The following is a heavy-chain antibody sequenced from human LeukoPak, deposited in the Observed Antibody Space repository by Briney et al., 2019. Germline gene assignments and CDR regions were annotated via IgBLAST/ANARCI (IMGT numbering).Heavy chain of an antibody. CDR3: ARSHDPSYSGSLPYYFDY. Sequence: PGRSLRLSCAASGFTFSSYGMHWVRQAPGKGLEWVAVISYDGSNKYYADSVKGRFTISRDNSKNTLYLQMNSLRAEDTAVYYCARSHDPSYSGSLPYYFDYWGQGTLVTVSS. D-gene: IGHD6-13*01. J-gene: IGHJ4*02. CDR2: ISYDGSNK. CDR1: GFTFSSYG. V-gene: IGHV3-30*03.